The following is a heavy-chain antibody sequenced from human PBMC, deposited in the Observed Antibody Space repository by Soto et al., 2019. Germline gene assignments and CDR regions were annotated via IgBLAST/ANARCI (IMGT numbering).Heavy chain of an antibody. CDR2: SSYDGRET. D-gene: IGHD3-10*01. J-gene: IGHJ4*02. CDR1: DFDFSSYG. Sequence: GGSLRLSCAASDFDFSSYGIHWVRQAPDKGLEWVAASSYDGRETFYADSAKGRFTVSKEMSKNTAFLQMNALRHEDTAVYFCARDSGWPILNFDNWGQGTPVTVSS. CDR3: ARDSGWPILNFDN. V-gene: IGHV3-30*03.